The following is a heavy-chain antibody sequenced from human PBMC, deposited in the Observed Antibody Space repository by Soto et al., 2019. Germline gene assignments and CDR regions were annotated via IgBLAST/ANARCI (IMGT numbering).Heavy chain of an antibody. CDR3: ARATYYSDTGGSPPLDY. J-gene: IGHJ4*02. Sequence: SETLSLTCTVSGGSINSGDYYWTWIRQPPGKGLEWIGYIYYSGSANYNPSLKSRVTISVDTSRNQFSLKLNSVTAADTAVYFCARATYYSDTGGSPPLDYWGQGTLVTVSS. D-gene: IGHD3-22*01. CDR1: GGSINSGDYY. CDR2: IYYSGSA. V-gene: IGHV4-30-4*01.